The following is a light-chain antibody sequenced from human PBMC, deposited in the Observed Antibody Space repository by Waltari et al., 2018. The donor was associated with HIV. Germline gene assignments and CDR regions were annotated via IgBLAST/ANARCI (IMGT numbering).Light chain of an antibody. Sequence: AIQMTQSPSSLSASVGDRVTITCRASQDIRNELGWYQQKPGKAPNLLIHAASHLQDGVPSMFSGSGSGTDFTLTISSLQPEDFATYYCLQDYNYPWTFGQGTKVEIK. CDR3: LQDYNYPWT. CDR1: QDIRNE. CDR2: AAS. V-gene: IGKV1-6*01. J-gene: IGKJ1*01.